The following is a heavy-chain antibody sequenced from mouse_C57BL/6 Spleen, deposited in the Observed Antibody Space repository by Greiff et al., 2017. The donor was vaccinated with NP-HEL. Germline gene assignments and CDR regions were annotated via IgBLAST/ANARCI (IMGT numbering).Heavy chain of an antibody. V-gene: IGHV1-64*01. J-gene: IGHJ3*01. CDR2: IHPNSGST. CDR1: GYTFTSYW. CDR3: AHFYDYDWFAY. Sequence: QVQLQQPGAELVKPGASVKLSCKASGYTFTSYWMHWVKQRPGQGLEWIGMIHPNSGSTNYNEKFKSKATLTVDKSSSTAYMQLSSLTSEDSAVYYCAHFYDYDWFAYWGQGTLVTVSA. D-gene: IGHD2-4*01.